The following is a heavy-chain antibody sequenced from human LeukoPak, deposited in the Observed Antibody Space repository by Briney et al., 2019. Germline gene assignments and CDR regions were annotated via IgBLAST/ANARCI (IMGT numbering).Heavy chain of an antibody. CDR3: TRDSLRYTSTWYSVGILDF. J-gene: IGHJ4*02. Sequence: GGSLRLSCAASGFTFSNHAMHWVRAVPGEGLQWLAAMPYDGVLQHYADSVKGRFTVSRDNSKDMFYLQMNSLRPEDTAVYYCTRDSLRYTSTWYSVGILDFWGQGTVVSVSS. D-gene: IGHD6-13*01. V-gene: IGHV3-30*04. CDR1: GFTFSNHA. CDR2: MPYDGVLQ.